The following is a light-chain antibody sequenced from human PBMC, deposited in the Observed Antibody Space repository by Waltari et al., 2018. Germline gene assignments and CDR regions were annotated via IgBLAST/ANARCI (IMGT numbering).Light chain of an antibody. Sequence: DIQMTQSPSSLSASVGDRVTITCRASRNIGDYLPWYQQKPGKAPRLLIYTASSLQRGVPSRFSGSGSGTDFSLTISSLQPEDFATYYCQQSYTTPTWTFGPGTTVETK. CDR2: TAS. CDR3: QQSYTTPTWT. CDR1: RNIGDY. J-gene: IGKJ1*01. V-gene: IGKV1-39*01.